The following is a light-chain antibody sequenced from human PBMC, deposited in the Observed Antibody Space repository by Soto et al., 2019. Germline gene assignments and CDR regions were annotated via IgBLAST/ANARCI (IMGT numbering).Light chain of an antibody. V-gene: IGKV1-5*01. J-gene: IGKJ4*01. CDR2: DAS. CDR1: QSVSGW. Sequence: DIQMTQSPSTLSASVGDTVTVTCRASQSVSGWLAWYQQKPGKAPKLLICDASNLETGVPSRFSGRGSGTDFTLTISSLQPEDIGTYYCQQFDSFPLTFGGGTKVDIK. CDR3: QQFDSFPLT.